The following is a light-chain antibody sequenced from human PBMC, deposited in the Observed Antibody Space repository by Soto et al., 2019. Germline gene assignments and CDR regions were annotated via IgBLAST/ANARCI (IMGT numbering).Light chain of an antibody. V-gene: IGLV2-8*01. J-gene: IGLJ3*02. Sequence: QSVLTQPPSASGSPGQSVTISCTGTSSDVGGYNSVSWYQQHPGKASRLMIYEVNKRPSGVPDRFSGSKSGNTASLTVSGLQAEDAADYYCNSHAGSNNLWVFGGGTKLTVL. CDR3: NSHAGSNNLWV. CDR2: EVN. CDR1: SSDVGGYNS.